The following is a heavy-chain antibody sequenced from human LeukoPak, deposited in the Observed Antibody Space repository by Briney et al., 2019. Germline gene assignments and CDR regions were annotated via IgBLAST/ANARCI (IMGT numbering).Heavy chain of an antibody. CDR1: RLSVGNKY. Sequence: GQSLTLACAVSRLSVGNKYMSWVRHPQGSGLEWVSVIYTGGDTYYADSGRGRFTSFTDTSKNTVKLQSNSLRDEDTALYYCGGEQMFTSCGFDDWGQGTLVTVSS. CDR2: IYTGGDT. CDR3: GGEQMFTSCGFDD. D-gene: IGHD2-2*01. V-gene: IGHV3-53*01. J-gene: IGHJ4*02.